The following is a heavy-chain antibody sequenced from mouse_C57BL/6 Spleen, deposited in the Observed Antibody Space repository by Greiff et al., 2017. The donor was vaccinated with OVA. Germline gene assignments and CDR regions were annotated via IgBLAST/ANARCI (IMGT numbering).Heavy chain of an antibody. J-gene: IGHJ1*03. CDR1: GYTFTSYW. Sequence: QVQLQQPGAELVKPGASVKLSCKASGYTFTSYWMQWVKQRPGQGLEWIGEIDPSDSYTNYNQKFKGKATLTVDTSSSTAYMQLSSLTSEDSAVYYCARRSLANWDWYFDVWGTGTTVTVSS. V-gene: IGHV1-50*01. CDR2: IDPSDSYT. D-gene: IGHD4-1*01. CDR3: ARRSLANWDWYFDV.